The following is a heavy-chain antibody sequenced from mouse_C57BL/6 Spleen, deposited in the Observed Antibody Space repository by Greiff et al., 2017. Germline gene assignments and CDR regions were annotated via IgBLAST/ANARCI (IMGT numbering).Heavy chain of an antibody. CDR2: INPNNGGT. CDR1: GYTFTDYY. Sequence: VQLQQSGPELVKPGASVKISCKASGYTFTDYYMNWVKQSHGKSLEWIGDINPNNGGTSYNQKFKGKATLTVDKSSSTAYMELRSLTSEDSAVYYCARGVGFTTVVRGYAMDYWGQGTSVTVSS. D-gene: IGHD1-1*01. CDR3: ARGVGFTTVVRGYAMDY. V-gene: IGHV1-26*01. J-gene: IGHJ4*01.